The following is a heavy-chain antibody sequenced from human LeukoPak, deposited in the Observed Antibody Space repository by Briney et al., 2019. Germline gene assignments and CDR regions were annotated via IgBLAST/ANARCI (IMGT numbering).Heavy chain of an antibody. CDR2: ISSTGSAI. CDR3: ARAGAYCGGDCYFFDY. CDR1: GFTFSSYS. V-gene: IGHV3-48*04. J-gene: IGHJ4*02. D-gene: IGHD2-21*02. Sequence: LPGGSLRLSCAASGFTFSSYSMNWVRQAPGKGLEWVSYISSTGSAIYYADSVKGRFTISRDNAKSSLYLQMNSLRAEDTAVYYCARAGAYCGGDCYFFDYWGQGTLVTVSS.